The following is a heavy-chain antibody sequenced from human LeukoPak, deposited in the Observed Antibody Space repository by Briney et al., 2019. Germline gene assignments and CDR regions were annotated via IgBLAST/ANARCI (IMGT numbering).Heavy chain of an antibody. CDR2: IAYHGNTE. CDR1: GFTISSHG. D-gene: IGHD6-19*01. Sequence: GTSLRLSCAVSGFTISSHGMHWVRQAPGKGPEWVAMIAYHGNTEYYGDSVKGRFTISRDNSKNTLYLQMDSLRAEDTAVYHCAKDWGSGGWYNYFDPWGQGTLVTVSS. CDR3: AKDWGSGGWYNYFDP. V-gene: IGHV3-30*18. J-gene: IGHJ5*02.